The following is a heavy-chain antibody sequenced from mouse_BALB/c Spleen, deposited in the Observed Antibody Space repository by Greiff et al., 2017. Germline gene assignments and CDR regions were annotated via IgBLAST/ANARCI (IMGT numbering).Heavy chain of an antibody. J-gene: IGHJ2*01. CDR2: ISYSGST. V-gene: IGHV3-2*02. CDR1: GYSITSDYA. Sequence: EVQLVESGPGLVKPSQSLSLTCTVTGYSITSDYAWNWIRQFPGNKLEWMGYISYSGSTSYNPSLKSRISITRDTSKNQFFLQLNSVTTEDTATYYCARDYGSNFDYWGQGTTLTVSS. D-gene: IGHD1-1*01. CDR3: ARDYGSNFDY.